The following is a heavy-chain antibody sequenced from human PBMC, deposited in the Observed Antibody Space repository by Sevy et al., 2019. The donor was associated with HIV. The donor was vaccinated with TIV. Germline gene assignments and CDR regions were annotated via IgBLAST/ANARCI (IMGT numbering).Heavy chain of an antibody. V-gene: IGHV3-7*01. J-gene: IGHJ4*02. CDR1: GFTFSTQW. Sequence: GGSLRLSCAGSGFTFSTQWMSWVRQAPGKELEWVANINQDGTIRTYVDSVEGRFTISRDNAKNSLYLEMNSLRAEDTALYYCAVGPYWGQETVVTVSS. D-gene: IGHD3-3*01. CDR2: INQDGTIR. CDR3: AVGPY.